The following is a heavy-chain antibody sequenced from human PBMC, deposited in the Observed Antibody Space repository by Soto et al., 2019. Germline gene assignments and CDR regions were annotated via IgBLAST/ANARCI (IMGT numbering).Heavy chain of an antibody. Sequence: QVQLVESGGGVVQPGRSLRLSCVASGFTFSTYTMYWVRQAPGKGLEWVALISNDGVDKYFADSVKGRFTISRDNSKNTLFLQMNSLRGEDTAVYFCARVTDPFSWFNPYYFVSWGQGTLVTVSS. V-gene: IGHV3-30-3*01. D-gene: IGHD6-13*01. CDR2: ISNDGVDK. CDR1: GFTFSTYT. CDR3: ARVTDPFSWFNPYYFVS. J-gene: IGHJ4*02.